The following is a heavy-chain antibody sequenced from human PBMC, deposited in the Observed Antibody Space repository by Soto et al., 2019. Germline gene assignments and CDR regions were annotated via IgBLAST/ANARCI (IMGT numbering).Heavy chain of an antibody. V-gene: IGHV3-21*01. CDR3: ARGVLRTMYGVAPSSPPHFDY. CDR1: GLPLTTYS. D-gene: IGHD3-3*01. J-gene: IGHJ4*02. CDR2: ISSLSGYI. Sequence: PGGSLRLSCVASGLPLTTYSMNWVRQAPGGELEWVASISSLSGYIYYADSVKGRFTISRGNAENSMYLQMNSLRAEDTGVYFCARGVLRTMYGVAPSSPPHFDYWGQGTRVTVSS.